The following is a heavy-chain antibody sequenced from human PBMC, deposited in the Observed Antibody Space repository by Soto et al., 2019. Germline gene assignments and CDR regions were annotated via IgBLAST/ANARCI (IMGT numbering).Heavy chain of an antibody. J-gene: IGHJ3*02. V-gene: IGHV3-9*01. Sequence: EVQLVESGGGLVQPDRSLRLSCAASGFTFDDYAMHWVRQAPGKGLEWVSGISWNSGSIGYADSVKGRFTISRDNAKNSLYLQMNSLRAEDTALYYCAKVPGYSSSWYAFDIWGQGTMVTVSS. CDR2: ISWNSGSI. CDR3: AKVPGYSSSWYAFDI. D-gene: IGHD6-13*01. CDR1: GFTFDDYA.